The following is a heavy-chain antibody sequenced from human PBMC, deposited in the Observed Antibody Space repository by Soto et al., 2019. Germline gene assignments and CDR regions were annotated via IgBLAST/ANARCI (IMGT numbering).Heavy chain of an antibody. CDR2: IRSKPNNYAT. J-gene: IGHJ6*02. Sequence: EVQLVESGGGLVHPGGSLKLSCAASGFPFYGSAMHWVRQASGKGLEWVGRIRSKPNNYATAYAASLKGRFTISRDDSKNTAYLQMNSLKTEDTAVYYCAGDFYYNMDVWGQGTTVTVSS. CDR1: GFPFYGSA. V-gene: IGHV3-73*02. CDR3: AGDFYYNMDV.